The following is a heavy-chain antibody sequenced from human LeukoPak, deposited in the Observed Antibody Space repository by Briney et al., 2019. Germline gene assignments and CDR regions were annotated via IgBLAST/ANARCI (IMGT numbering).Heavy chain of an antibody. V-gene: IGHV1-46*01. D-gene: IGHD3/OR15-3a*01. CDR3: ARDAARAMARGDWYFDY. J-gene: IGHJ4*02. CDR2: INPSGGST. Sequence: ASVKVSCKASGGTFSSYAISWVRQAPGQGLEWMGIINPSGGSTSYAQKFQGRVTMTRDTSTSTVYMEPSSLRSEDTAVYYCARDAARAMARGDWYFDYWGQGTLVTVSS. CDR1: GGTFSSYA.